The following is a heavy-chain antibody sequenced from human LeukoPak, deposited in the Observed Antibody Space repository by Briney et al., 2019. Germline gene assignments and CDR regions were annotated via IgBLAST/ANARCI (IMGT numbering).Heavy chain of an antibody. Sequence: RSLRLSCAASGFTFSSYAMHWVRQAPGKGLEWVAVISYDGSNKYYADSVKGRFTISRDNSKNTLYLQMNSLRAEDTAVYYCARGLRFNHFDYWGQGTLVTVSS. CDR2: ISYDGSNK. D-gene: IGHD3-16*01. CDR1: GFTFSSYA. V-gene: IGHV3-30-3*01. J-gene: IGHJ4*02. CDR3: ARGLRFNHFDY.